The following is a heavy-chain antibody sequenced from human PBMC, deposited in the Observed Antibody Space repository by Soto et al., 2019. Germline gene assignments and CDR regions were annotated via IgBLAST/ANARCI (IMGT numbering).Heavy chain of an antibody. V-gene: IGHV1-69*01. J-gene: IGHJ4*02. CDR3: ETEGVGAGYYCGGRCYCDY. CDR2: IIRLFGTP. CDR1: RGTFSTHG. D-gene: IGHD2-15*01. Sequence: QVQLVQSGAEVKKPGSSVKVSCKASRGTFSTHGITWVRQAPGQGLEWMGGIIRLFGTPNYARKFQGRVTITADESTSTDYMVLSSVRCEDTDVDYCETEGVGAGYYCGGRCYCDYWGQGILVTVSS.